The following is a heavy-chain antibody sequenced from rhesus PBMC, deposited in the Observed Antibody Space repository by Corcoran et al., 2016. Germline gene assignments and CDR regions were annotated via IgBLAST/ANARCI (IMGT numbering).Heavy chain of an antibody. Sequence: EVQMVESGGGLVKPGASLRLSCAASVYTFGDYAMHWVRHAPGKGLVWVSFINYIGKTIYYADSVKGRFTISRDNAKNSLSLRMNGLRAEDTAVYYCAREAGSSGWSTLDYWGQGVLVTVSS. CDR3: AREAGSSGWSTLDY. D-gene: IGHD6S26*01. J-gene: IGHJ4*01. CDR1: VYTFGDYA. CDR2: INYIGKTI. V-gene: IGHV3-183*01.